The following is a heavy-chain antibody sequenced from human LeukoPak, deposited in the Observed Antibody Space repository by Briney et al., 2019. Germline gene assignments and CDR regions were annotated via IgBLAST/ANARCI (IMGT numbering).Heavy chain of an antibody. J-gene: IGHJ4*02. Sequence: PGGSLRLSCAASGFTFSRYVMSWVRQAPGKGLEWVSTISASDATTYYADSVKGRLTISRDNSKNTLHLQMNSLRVEDTAVYYCVTRGTTATKYIEHWGQGTLVTVSS. D-gene: IGHD1-1*01. V-gene: IGHV3-23*01. CDR3: VTRGTTATKYIEH. CDR1: GFTFSRYV. CDR2: ISASDATT.